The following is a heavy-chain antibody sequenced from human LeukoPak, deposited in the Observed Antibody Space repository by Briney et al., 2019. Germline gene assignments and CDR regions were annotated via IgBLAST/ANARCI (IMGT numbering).Heavy chain of an antibody. J-gene: IGHJ6*03. Sequence: SQTLSLTCAISGDIVSSNSATWYWIRQSPSRGLEWLGRTYYRSKWSNDYAVSVKSRVTINPDTSKNQFSLQLNSVTPEDTAVNYRARRTASSMWSYSAYYMDVWGSGTTVTVSS. CDR3: ARRTASSMWSYSAYYMDV. V-gene: IGHV6-1*01. CDR1: GDIVSSNSAT. D-gene: IGHD2-15*01. CDR2: TYYRSKWSN.